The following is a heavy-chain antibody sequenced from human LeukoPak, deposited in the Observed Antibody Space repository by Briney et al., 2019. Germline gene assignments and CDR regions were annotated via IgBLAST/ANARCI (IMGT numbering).Heavy chain of an antibody. Sequence: ASVKDSCKVSGYTLTELSMHWVRQAPGKGLEWMGGFDPEDGETIYAQKFQGRVTMTRDTSISTAYMELSRLRSDDTAVYYCAIPGSGLRFDYWGQGTLVTVSS. CDR2: FDPEDGET. CDR1: GYTLTELS. CDR3: AIPGSGLRFDY. V-gene: IGHV1-24*01. D-gene: IGHD4-17*01. J-gene: IGHJ4*02.